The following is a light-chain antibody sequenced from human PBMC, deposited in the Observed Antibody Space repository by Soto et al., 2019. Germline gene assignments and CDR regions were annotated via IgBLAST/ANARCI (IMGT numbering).Light chain of an antibody. CDR2: EVS. J-gene: IGLJ1*01. Sequence: QSALTQPASVSGSPGQSITISCTGTSSDVGAYDYVSWYQQHPDKAPKLMIYEVSNRPSGVSDRFSGSKSGHTATLTSSGLQAEEETDYYSRSHPSSSTRAFATATKLTV. V-gene: IGLV2-14*03. CDR3: RSHPSSSTRA. CDR1: SSDVGAYDY.